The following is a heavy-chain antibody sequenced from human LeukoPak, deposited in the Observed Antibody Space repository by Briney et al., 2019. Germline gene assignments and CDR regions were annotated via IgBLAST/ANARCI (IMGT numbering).Heavy chain of an antibody. CDR1: GYTFTSYY. J-gene: IGHJ4*02. D-gene: IGHD6-13*01. CDR3: ARAGGVRAAAGLRGFDY. CDR2: INPSGGST. V-gene: IGHV1-46*01. Sequence: GASVKVSCKASGYTFTSYYMHWVRQAPGQGLEWMGIINPSGGSTSYAQKFQGRVTMTRDTSISTAYMELSRLRSDDTAVYYCARAGGVRAAAGLRGFDYWGQGTLVTVSS.